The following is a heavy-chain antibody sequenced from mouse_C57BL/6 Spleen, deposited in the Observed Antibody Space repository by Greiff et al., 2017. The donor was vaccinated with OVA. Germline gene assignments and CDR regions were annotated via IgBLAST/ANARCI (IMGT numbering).Heavy chain of an antibody. Sequence: QVQLQQPGAELVKPGASVKMSCKASGYTFTSYWLTWVKQRPGQGLEWIGDIYPGSGSTDYNEKFTSKATLTVDTSSSTAYMQLSSLTSEDSAVYYCARDEYNVAWFADWGQGTLVTVSA. V-gene: IGHV1-55*01. CDR2: IYPGSGST. CDR1: GYTFTSYW. CDR3: ARDEYNVAWFAD. D-gene: IGHD5-1*01. J-gene: IGHJ3*01.